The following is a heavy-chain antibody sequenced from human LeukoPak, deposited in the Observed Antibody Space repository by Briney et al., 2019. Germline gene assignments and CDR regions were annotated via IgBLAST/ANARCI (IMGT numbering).Heavy chain of an antibody. J-gene: IGHJ6*02. CDR1: GGSISTNTYY. V-gene: IGHV4-39*01. CDR3: ARHGNPRYCSSTSCLYYYGMDV. Sequence: SETLSLTCIVSGGSISTNTYYWGWIRLPPGKGLEWIGEIHHRGTTYYNPSLKSRVTISVDTSKSQFSLKLSSVTAADTAVYYCARHGNPRYCSSTSCLYYYGMDVWGQGTTVTVSS. CDR2: IHHRGTT. D-gene: IGHD2-2*01.